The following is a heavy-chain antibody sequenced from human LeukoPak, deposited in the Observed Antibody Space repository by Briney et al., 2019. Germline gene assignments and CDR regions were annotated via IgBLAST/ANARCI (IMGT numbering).Heavy chain of an antibody. CDR3: ARGGTTHYYGSGTSP. CDR2: INNSGVT. V-gene: IGHV4-34*01. J-gene: IGHJ5*02. CDR1: NGSFSGYY. D-gene: IGHD3-10*01. Sequence: KPSETLSLTCAVHNGSFSGYYWTWIRQAPGKGLEWIGEINNSGVTYYNPSLKRRVTISRDTSKIQFSLQLKSLSVADTAVYYCARGGTTHYYGSGTSPWGQGTLVIVSS.